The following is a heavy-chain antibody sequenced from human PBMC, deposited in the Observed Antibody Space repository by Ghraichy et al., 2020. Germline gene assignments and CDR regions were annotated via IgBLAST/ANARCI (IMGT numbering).Heavy chain of an antibody. CDR2: IRHSASS. CDR1: GASVSRGSYY. J-gene: IGHJ5*02. CDR3: ARDRVATSDTGVWFAP. V-gene: IGHV4-61*01. Sequence: SETLSLTCTVSGASVSRGSYYWTWIRQPPGKGLEWIGYIRHSASSKNNPSLESRVTISLDTSANQFSLNLRSLTAADTAVYFCARDRVATSDTGVWFAPWGQGTLVTVSS. D-gene: IGHD6-13*01.